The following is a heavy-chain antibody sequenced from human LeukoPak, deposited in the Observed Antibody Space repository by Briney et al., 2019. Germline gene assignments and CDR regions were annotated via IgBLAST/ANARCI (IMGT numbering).Heavy chain of an antibody. CDR2: ISAYNGNT. D-gene: IGHD2-2*01. V-gene: IGHV1-18*01. Sequence: ASVKVSCKASGYTFTSYGISWVRQAPGQGLEWMGWISAYNGNTNYAQKLQGRVTMTTDTSTSTAYMELTSLRSDDTAVYYCARDLLIVVVPAAMATSNYGMDVWGQGTTVTVSS. J-gene: IGHJ6*02. CDR1: GYTFTSYG. CDR3: ARDLLIVVVPAAMATSNYGMDV.